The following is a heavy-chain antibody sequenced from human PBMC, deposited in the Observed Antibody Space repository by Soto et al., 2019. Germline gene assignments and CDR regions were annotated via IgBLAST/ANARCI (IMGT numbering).Heavy chain of an antibody. CDR2: ISYDGSNK. CDR3: ATLRITMIVVVQPFDY. Sequence: SLRLSCAASGFTFSSYAMHWVRQAPGKGLEWVAVISYDGSNKYYADSVKGRFTISRDNSKNTLYLQMNSLRAEDTAVYYCATLRITMIVVVQPFDYWGQGTLVTVSS. CDR1: GFTFSSYA. V-gene: IGHV3-30-3*01. J-gene: IGHJ4*02. D-gene: IGHD3-22*01.